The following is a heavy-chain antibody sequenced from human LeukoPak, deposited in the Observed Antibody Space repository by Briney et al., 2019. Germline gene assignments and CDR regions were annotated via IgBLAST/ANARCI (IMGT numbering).Heavy chain of an antibody. Sequence: SETLSLTCTVSGGSISSYYWSWIRQPAGKGLEWIGRIYTSGSTNYNPSLKSRVTMSVDTSKNQFSLKLSSVTAADTAVYYCAREADFWSGYYSTNPEYYFDYWGQGTLVTVSS. CDR3: AREADFWSGYYSTNPEYYFDY. V-gene: IGHV4-4*07. D-gene: IGHD3-3*01. CDR1: GGSISSYY. J-gene: IGHJ4*02. CDR2: IYTSGST.